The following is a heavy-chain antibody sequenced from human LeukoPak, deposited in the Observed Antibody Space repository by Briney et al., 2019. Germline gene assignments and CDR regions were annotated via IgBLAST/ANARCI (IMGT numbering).Heavy chain of an antibody. J-gene: IGHJ5*02. CDR3: ARDLYCGGDCP. V-gene: IGHV3-74*01. CDR2: INSDGSSR. CDR1: GFTFSSYW. D-gene: IGHD2-21*02. Sequence: GGSLRLSCAASGFTFSSYWMHWVRQAPGKGLVWVSRINSDGSSRSYADSVKGRFTISRDNAKNSLYLQMNSLRAEDTAVYYCARDLYCGGDCPWGQGTLVTVSS.